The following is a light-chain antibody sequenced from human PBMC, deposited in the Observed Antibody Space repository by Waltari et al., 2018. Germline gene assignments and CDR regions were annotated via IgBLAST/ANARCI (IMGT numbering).Light chain of an antibody. V-gene: IGLV3-21*02. J-gene: IGLJ3*02. Sequence: SSVLTPAPSVSVAPGQTATVTCGGDNIGRRSVHWYQQKPGRAPVLVVYLDSDRPSGIPERVSGSKSGNAATLTISRVEAGDEADYYCHVWDANTVMFGGGTKLTVL. CDR1: NIGRRS. CDR2: LDS. CDR3: HVWDANTVM.